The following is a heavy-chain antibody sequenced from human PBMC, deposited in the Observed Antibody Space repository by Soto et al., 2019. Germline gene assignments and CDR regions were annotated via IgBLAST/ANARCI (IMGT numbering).Heavy chain of an antibody. J-gene: IGHJ6*02. CDR3: TTGILYDFWSGYYFGMDV. D-gene: IGHD3-3*01. V-gene: IGHV3-15*01. CDR1: GFTFSNAW. CDR2: IKSKTDGGTT. Sequence: PGGSLRLSCAASGFTFSNAWMSWVRQAPGKGLEWVGRIKSKTDGGTTDYAAPVKGRFTISRDDSKNTLYLQMNSLKTEDTAVYYCTTGILYDFWSGYYFGMDVWDQGTTVTVSS.